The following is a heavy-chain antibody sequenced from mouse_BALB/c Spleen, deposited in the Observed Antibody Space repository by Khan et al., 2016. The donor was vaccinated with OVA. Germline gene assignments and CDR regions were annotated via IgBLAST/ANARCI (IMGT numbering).Heavy chain of an antibody. D-gene: IGHD1-1*01. CDR3: EREIRIYYGNSYGYFDV. J-gene: IGHJ1*01. CDR1: GYSITSDYA. Sequence: VQLKESGPGLVKPSQSLSLTCSVTGYSITSDYAWNWIRQFPGNKLEWMGFITYSGSSNYNPSLKSRISFTRDTSKNQFFLQLNSVTTEDTATYNCEREIRIYYGNSYGYFDVWGAGTTVTVSS. CDR2: ITYSGSS. V-gene: IGHV3-2*02.